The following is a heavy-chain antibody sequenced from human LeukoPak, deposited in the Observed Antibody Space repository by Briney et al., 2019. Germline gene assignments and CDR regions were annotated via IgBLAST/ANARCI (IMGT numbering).Heavy chain of an antibody. CDR2: INPNSGGT. Sequence: ASVKVSCKASGYTFTGYHMHWVRQAPGQGLEWMGWINPNSGGTHFAQKFQGRVTMTRDTSLSTAYMELSRLTSGDTAVYYCARPRGDGYNDCYYYWGQGTLVTVSS. CDR1: GYTFTGYH. V-gene: IGHV1-2*02. D-gene: IGHD5-24*01. J-gene: IGHJ4*02. CDR3: ARPRGDGYNDCYYY.